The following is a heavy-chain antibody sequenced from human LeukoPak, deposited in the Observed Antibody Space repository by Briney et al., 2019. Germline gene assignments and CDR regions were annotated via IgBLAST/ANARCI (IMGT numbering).Heavy chain of an antibody. CDR2: IYPGGSDT. CDR3: ARRYCSSTSCSTDDFDI. CDR1: GYSFTSYW. Sequence: GESLKISCKGSGYSFTSYWIGWVRQMPGKGLEWMGIIYPGGSDTRYSPAFEGQVTISAEQSITTASLQWSSLKASDTAMYYCARRYCSSTSCSTDDFDIWGQGTMVTVSS. D-gene: IGHD2-2*01. V-gene: IGHV5-51*01. J-gene: IGHJ3*02.